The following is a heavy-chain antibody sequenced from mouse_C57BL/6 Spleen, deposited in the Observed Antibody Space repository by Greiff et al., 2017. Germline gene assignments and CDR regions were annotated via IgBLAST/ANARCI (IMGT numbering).Heavy chain of an antibody. J-gene: IGHJ1*03. CDR3: AREGSSYDWYFDV. V-gene: IGHV1-53*01. CDR1: GYTFTSYW. D-gene: IGHD1-1*01. Sequence: QVQLQQPGTELVKPGASVKLSCKASGYTFTSYWMHWVKQRPGQGLEWIGNINPSNGGTNYNEKFKSKATLTVNKSSSTAYMQLSSLTSEDSAVYYCAREGSSYDWYFDVWGTGTTVTVSS. CDR2: INPSNGGT.